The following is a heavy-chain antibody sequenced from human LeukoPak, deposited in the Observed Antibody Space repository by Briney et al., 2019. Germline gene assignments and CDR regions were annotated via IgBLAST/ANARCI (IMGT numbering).Heavy chain of an antibody. J-gene: IGHJ5*02. CDR1: GYTFSGYY. V-gene: IGHV1-2*02. CDR3: ALIGDHAWFDP. D-gene: IGHD3-10*01. CDR2: INPNSGGT. Sequence: ASVKVSCKASGYTFSGYYIFWVRRAPGQGLEWMGWINPNSGGTNYAPEFQGRLTMTRDTSITTAYMELSTLSSDDTAVYYCALIGDHAWFDPWGQGTLVTVSS.